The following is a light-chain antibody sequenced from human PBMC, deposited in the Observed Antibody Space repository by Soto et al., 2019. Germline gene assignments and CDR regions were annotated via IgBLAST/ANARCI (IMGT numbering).Light chain of an antibody. CDR3: QQYGSSGT. V-gene: IGKV3-20*01. CDR2: GAS. J-gene: IGKJ1*01. Sequence: EIVMTQSPATLSVSPGEIATLSCRASQSVSSKLAWFQQKPGQAPSLLIYGASNRATGIPDRFSGSGSGTDFTLTISRLEPEDFAVYYCQQYGSSGTFGQGNKGAIK. CDR1: QSVSSK.